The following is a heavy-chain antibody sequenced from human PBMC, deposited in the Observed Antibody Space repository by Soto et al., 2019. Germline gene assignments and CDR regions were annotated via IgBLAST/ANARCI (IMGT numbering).Heavy chain of an antibody. CDR1: GGSISSGDYY. D-gene: IGHD5-18*01. CDR2: IYYSGST. CDR3: ARAAPVVTDV. J-gene: IGHJ6*02. Sequence: QVQLQESGPGLVKPSQTLSLTCTVSGGSISSGDYYWSWIRQPPGKGLEWIGYIYYSGSTYYNPSLXRXXXIXXDTSKNQLSLKLSSVTAADTAVYYCARAAPVVTDVGGQGTTVTVSS. V-gene: IGHV4-30-4*01.